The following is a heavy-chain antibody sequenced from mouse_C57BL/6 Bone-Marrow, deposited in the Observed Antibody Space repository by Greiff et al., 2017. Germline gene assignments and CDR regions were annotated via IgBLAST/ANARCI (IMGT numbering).Heavy chain of an antibody. D-gene: IGHD4-1*01. CDR1: GYTFTDYY. CDR2: IYPGSGYT. Sequence: QVQLQQSGAELVRPGASVKLSCKASGYTFTDYYINWVKQRPGQGLEWIARIYPGSGYTYYNEKFKGKATLTAEKSSSTAYMQLSSLTSEDSAVYFCATGPFAYWGQVILVTVSA. CDR3: ATGPFAY. J-gene: IGHJ3*01. V-gene: IGHV1-76*01.